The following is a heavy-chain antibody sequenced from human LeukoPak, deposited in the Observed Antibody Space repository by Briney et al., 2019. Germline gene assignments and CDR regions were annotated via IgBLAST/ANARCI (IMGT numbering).Heavy chain of an antibody. J-gene: IGHJ6*03. CDR1: GFSLSNYG. D-gene: IGHD1-14*01. CDR2: LLYDGNTK. CDR3: ARDHRPEIQYYYMDV. V-gene: IGHV3-33*01. Sequence: GGSLRLSCAASGFSLSNYGMHWVRQAPGKGLEWVAALLYDGNTKHYADSVKGRFTISRDISKNTFYLQMNSLTAENTAVYYCARDHRPEIQYYYMDVWGKGTTVAVSS.